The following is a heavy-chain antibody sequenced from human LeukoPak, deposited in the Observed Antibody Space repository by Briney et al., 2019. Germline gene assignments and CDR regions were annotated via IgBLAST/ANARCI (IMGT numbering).Heavy chain of an antibody. V-gene: IGHV3-33*01. CDR3: ARDKRYYFDY. CDR2: IWHDGSGK. CDR1: GFTFSSHG. Sequence: PGRSLRLSCAASGFTFSSHGMHWVRQAPGKGLEWVAIIWHDGSGKYYADSVKGRFTIPRDNSKNMLYLQMNSLRADDTAVYYCARDKRYYFDYWGQGSLVTVSS. J-gene: IGHJ4*02. D-gene: IGHD1-14*01.